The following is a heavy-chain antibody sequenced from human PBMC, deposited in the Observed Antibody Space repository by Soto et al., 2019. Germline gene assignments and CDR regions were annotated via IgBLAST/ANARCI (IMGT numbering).Heavy chain of an antibody. D-gene: IGHD3-3*01. J-gene: IGHJ4*02. CDR3: AKDSYSDFWSGHYYYFDF. Sequence: GGSLRLSCAASRFTFSTFAMSWVRQAPGKGLEWVAAISGGGANTYYADSVKGRFTISRDNSKNTLYLQMDSLRAEDTAIYFCAKDSYSDFWSGHYYYFDFWGQGTLVTVPS. CDR1: RFTFSTFA. CDR2: ISGGGANT. V-gene: IGHV3-23*01.